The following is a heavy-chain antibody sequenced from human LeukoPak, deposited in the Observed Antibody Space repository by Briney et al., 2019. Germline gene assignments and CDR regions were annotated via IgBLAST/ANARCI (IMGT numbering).Heavy chain of an antibody. Sequence: PGGSLRLSCAASGFTFSSYAMSWVRQAPGKGLEWVANIKQDGSEKYYVDSVKGRFTISRDNAKNSLYLQMNSLRAEGTAVYYCARSSSYFDYWGQGTLVTVSS. CDR2: IKQDGSEK. D-gene: IGHD6-6*01. V-gene: IGHV3-7*01. J-gene: IGHJ4*02. CDR3: ARSSSYFDY. CDR1: GFTFSSYA.